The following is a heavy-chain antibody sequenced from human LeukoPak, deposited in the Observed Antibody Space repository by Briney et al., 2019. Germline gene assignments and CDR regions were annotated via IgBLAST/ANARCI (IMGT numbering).Heavy chain of an antibody. V-gene: IGHV4-59*12. J-gene: IGHJ4*02. Sequence: SETLSLTCTVSGGSISSYYWSWIRQPPGKGLEWIGYIYYSGSTNYNPSLKSRVTISVDTSKNQFSLKLSSVTAADTAVYYCARRSIAAAGDFFDYWGQGTLVTVSS. CDR1: GGSISSYY. CDR2: IYYSGST. D-gene: IGHD6-13*01. CDR3: ARRSIAAAGDFFDY.